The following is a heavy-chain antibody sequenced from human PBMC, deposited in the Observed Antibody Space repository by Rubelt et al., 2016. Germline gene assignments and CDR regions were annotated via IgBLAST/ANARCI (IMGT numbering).Heavy chain of an antibody. CDR3: AKVLVGTLLGAFDI. D-gene: IGHD1-26*01. CDR2: IYSGGST. Sequence: CGGGLVQPGGSLRLSCAASGFTVSSNHMSWVRQAPGKGLEWVSLIYSGGSTYYADSVKGRFTISRDNSKNTVYLQMNTLRAEDTAVYYCAKVLVGTLLGAFDIWGQGTMVTVSS. J-gene: IGHJ3*02. V-gene: IGHV3-66*01. CDR1: GFTVSSNH.